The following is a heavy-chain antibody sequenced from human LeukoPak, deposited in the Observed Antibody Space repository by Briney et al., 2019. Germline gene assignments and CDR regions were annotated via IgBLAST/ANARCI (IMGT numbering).Heavy chain of an antibody. CDR2: IYDSGST. V-gene: IGHV4-39*02. CDR3: ARDRGYCSGGSCYGYFDY. CDR1: GGSIRSSYYY. J-gene: IGHJ4*02. Sequence: SETLSLTYTVSGGSIRSSYYYWGWIRQPPGKGLEWIGSIYDSGSTYYNPSLKSRVTISVDTSKNQFSLKLNSVTAADTAVYYCARDRGYCSGGSCYGYFDYWGQGTLVTVPS. D-gene: IGHD2-15*01.